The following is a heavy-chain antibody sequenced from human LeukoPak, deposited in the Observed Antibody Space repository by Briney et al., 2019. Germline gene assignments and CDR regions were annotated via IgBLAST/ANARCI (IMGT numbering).Heavy chain of an antibody. V-gene: IGHV3-23*01. CDR1: RFTLSSYA. CDR3: AKSVVAGVYGSFDY. D-gene: IGHD2-15*01. CDR2: ITGSGGTT. J-gene: IGHJ4*02. Sequence: PGGSLRLSCAASRFTLSSYAMSWVRQAPGKGLEWVSAITGSGGTTYYADSVKGRFTISRDNSKNTLYLQMNSLRAEDTAVYYCAKSVVAGVYGSFDYWGQGTLVTVSS.